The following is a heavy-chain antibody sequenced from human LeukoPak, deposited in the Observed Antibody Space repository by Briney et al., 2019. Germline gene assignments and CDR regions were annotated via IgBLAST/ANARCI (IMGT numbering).Heavy chain of an antibody. J-gene: IGHJ3*02. CDR1: GSSFTFYW. CDR2: IDPGDSYT. Sequence: GGSLKISCKASGSSFTFYWIAWVRQMPGKGLEWMGTIDPGDSYTNYSPSFQGHVTISADKSISTAYLQWSSLKASDTAIYYCAAYYDILAVGAFDIWGQGTMVTVSS. CDR3: AAYYDILAVGAFDI. V-gene: IGHV5-10-1*01. D-gene: IGHD3-9*01.